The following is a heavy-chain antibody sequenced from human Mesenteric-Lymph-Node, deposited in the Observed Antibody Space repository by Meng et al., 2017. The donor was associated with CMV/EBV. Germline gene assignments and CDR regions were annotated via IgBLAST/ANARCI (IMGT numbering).Heavy chain of an antibody. CDR1: GFTFSTHA. CDR3: ARGSGDYFDY. J-gene: IGHJ4*02. Sequence: GESLKISCAASGFTFSTHAMNWVRQAPGKGLEWVAAISDGGSSTYSADSVKGRFTISRDNFKNSLYLQMNSLRAEDTAVYYCARGSGDYFDYWGQGTLVTVSS. CDR2: ISDGGSST. V-gene: IGHV3-23*01. D-gene: IGHD7-27*01.